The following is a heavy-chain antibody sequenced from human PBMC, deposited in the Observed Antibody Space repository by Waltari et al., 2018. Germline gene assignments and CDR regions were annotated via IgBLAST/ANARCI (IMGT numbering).Heavy chain of an antibody. J-gene: IGHJ4*02. CDR1: GGSFSGYY. V-gene: IGHV4-34*01. CDR3: ARAKLVVYATFDY. Sequence: QVQLQQWGAGLLKPSETLSLTCAVYGGSFSGYYWNWIRQPPGKGLEWIGEINHSGSTNYNPSLKSRVTISVDTSKNQFSLKLSSVTAADTAVYYCARAKLVVYATFDYWGQGTLVTVSS. D-gene: IGHD2-8*02. CDR2: INHSGST.